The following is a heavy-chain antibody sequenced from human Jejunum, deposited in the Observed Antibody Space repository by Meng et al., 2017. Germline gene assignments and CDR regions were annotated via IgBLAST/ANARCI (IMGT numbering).Heavy chain of an antibody. J-gene: IGHJ4*02. CDR1: GGSISSNDYY. V-gene: IGHV4-30-4*01. D-gene: IGHD6-13*01. CDR3: ARGPIATAGTAVDY. CDR2: IYYSGST. Sequence: QVQLQESGPGLGKPSQTLSPTCTVSGGSISSNDYYWSWIRQPPGKGLEWIGYIYYSGSTYYSPSLKSRVTISVDTSANQFSLKLNSVTAADTAVYYCARGPIATAGTAVDYWGQGTLVTVSS.